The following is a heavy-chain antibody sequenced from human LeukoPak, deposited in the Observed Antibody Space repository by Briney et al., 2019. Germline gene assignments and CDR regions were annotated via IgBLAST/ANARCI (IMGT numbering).Heavy chain of an antibody. Sequence: SGESLKISCKASGYTFNTYWVAWVRQMPGKGLEWMGVIHPDDSDIRYSPSFQGQVTISADKSISTAFLQWSSLKASDTAMYYCARSDYWNSAINVWGQGTTVTVSS. D-gene: IGHD1-7*01. CDR3: ARSDYWNSAINV. V-gene: IGHV5-51*01. CDR1: GYTFNTYW. J-gene: IGHJ6*02. CDR2: IHPDDSDI.